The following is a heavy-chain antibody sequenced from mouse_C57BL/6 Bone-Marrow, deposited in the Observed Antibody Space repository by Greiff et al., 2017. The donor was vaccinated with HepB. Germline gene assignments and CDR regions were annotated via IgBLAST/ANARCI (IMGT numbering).Heavy chain of an antibody. CDR3: TTCTTVAMDY. V-gene: IGHV14-1*01. CDR1: GFNIKDYY. CDR2: IDPEDGDT. J-gene: IGHJ4*01. Sequence: EVQLQQSGAELVRPGASVKLSCTASGFNIKDYYMHWVKQRPEQGLEWIGRIDPEDGDTEYAPKFQSKATMTAATSSNTACLQLSSLTSEDTAVYYCTTCTTVAMDYWGQGTSVTVSS. D-gene: IGHD1-1*01.